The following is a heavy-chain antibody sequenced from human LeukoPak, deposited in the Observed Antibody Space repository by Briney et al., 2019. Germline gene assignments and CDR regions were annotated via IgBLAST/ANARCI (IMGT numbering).Heavy chain of an antibody. CDR2: IKQDGSEK. CDR3: ARVRLYCRGGSCYSVGAFDI. CDR1: GFTFTTYW. D-gene: IGHD2-15*01. V-gene: IGHV3-7*01. Sequence: PGGSLRLSCAASGFTFTTYWMSWVRQLPGKGLEWVANIKQDGSEKYFVDSVKGRFTIPRDNAKNSLYLQMNSLRAEDTAVYYCARVRLYCRGGSCYSVGAFDIWGQGTMVTVSS. J-gene: IGHJ3*02.